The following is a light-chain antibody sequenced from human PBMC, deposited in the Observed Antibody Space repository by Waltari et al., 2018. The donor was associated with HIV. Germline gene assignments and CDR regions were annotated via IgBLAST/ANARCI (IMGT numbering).Light chain of an antibody. CDR1: QSVSSSY. J-gene: IGKJ2*01. V-gene: IGKV3-20*01. CDR2: GAS. CDR3: QQYDSSPPYT. Sequence: EIVLTQSPGTLSLSPGERATLSCRASQSVSSSYLAWYQQKPGQSPRLLIYGASSSATGIPDRFSGSGSGTDFTLTISRLEPEDFAVYYCQQYDSSPPYTFGQGTKLEIK.